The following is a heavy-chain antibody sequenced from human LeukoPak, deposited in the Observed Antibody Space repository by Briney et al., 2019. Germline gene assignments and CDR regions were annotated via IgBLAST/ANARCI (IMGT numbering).Heavy chain of an antibody. J-gene: IGHJ5*02. V-gene: IGHV4-59*08. D-gene: IGHD2-15*01. CDR2: IYYSGST. CDR3: ARHAGSGVVDP. CDR1: GGSISNYY. Sequence: SETLSLTCTVSGGSISNYYWSWIRQPPGKGLEWIGYIYYSGSTNYNPSLKSRVTISVDTSKNQFSLKLSAVTAADTAVYYCARHAGSGVVDPWGQGTLVTVSS.